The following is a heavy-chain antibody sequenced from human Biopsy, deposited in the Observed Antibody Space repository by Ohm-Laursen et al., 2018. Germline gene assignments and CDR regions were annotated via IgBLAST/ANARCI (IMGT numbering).Heavy chain of an antibody. J-gene: IGHJ4*02. CDR1: GFNFADYA. D-gene: IGHD3-16*01. Sequence: SLRLSCAASGFNFADYAMHWIRQGPGKGLEWVAGLTWNSGTIAYAGSVRDRFTISRGNAKNSLYLQMNNLTSKDTALYYCVRSLRNYDFLDSWGQGTLVSVSS. CDR3: VRSLRNYDFLDS. CDR2: LTWNSGTI. V-gene: IGHV3-9*01.